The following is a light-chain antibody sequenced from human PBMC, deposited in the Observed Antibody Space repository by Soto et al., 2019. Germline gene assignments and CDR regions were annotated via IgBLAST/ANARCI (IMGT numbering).Light chain of an antibody. J-gene: IGKJ2*01. Sequence: DIQMTQSPSTLSASVVDRVTITCRASQRISSWLAWYQQKPGKAPKLLIYDASSLESWVPSRFSGSGSGTEFTLTISSLQPDDFATYYCQQYTSYGIYTFGQGTKLEIK. V-gene: IGKV1-5*01. CDR3: QQYTSYGIYT. CDR1: QRISSW. CDR2: DAS.